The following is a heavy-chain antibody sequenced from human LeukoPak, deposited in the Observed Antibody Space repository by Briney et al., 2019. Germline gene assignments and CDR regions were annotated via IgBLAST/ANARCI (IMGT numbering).Heavy chain of an antibody. V-gene: IGHV4-59*01. CDR2: IYYSGST. CDR3: VFFFKQKTAYEMDV. CDR1: GCSISSYY. D-gene: IGHD2-21*01. J-gene: IGHJ6*02. Sequence: SETLSLTCTVSGCSISSYYWSSIRQPPEKGLEWIVYIYYSGSTNYNPSLKSRVTISVDTSKNQFSLKLSSVTAADTAVYYCVFFFKQKTAYEMDVWGQGTTVTVSS.